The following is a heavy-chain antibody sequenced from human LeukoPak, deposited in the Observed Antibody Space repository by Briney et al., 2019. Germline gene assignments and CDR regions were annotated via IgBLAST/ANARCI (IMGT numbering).Heavy chain of an antibody. CDR3: ARERGYSSGFLFDY. CDR2: IYFDGSA. Sequence: PSETLSLTCSVSGGSISSSSHYWGWIRQPPGKGLEWIGSIYFDGSAYYNPSLKSRVTISVDTSKNQCSLKLSSVTAADTAVYYCARERGYSSGFLFDYWGQGTLVTVSS. CDR1: GGSISSSSHY. D-gene: IGHD2-15*01. V-gene: IGHV4-39*07. J-gene: IGHJ4*02.